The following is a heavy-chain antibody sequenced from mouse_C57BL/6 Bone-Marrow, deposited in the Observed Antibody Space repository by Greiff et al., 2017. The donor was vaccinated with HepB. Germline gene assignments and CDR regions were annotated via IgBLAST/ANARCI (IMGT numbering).Heavy chain of an antibody. CDR1: GFSLTSYG. J-gene: IGHJ1*03. D-gene: IGHD2-1*01. Sequence: VKLMESGPGLVQPSQSLSITCTVSGFSLTSYGVHWVRQPPGKGLEWLGVIWSGGSTDYNAAFISRLSISKDNSKSQVFFKMNSLQADDTAIYYCAKRGILLWELHWYFDVWGTGTTVTVSS. CDR2: IWSGGST. CDR3: AKRGILLWELHWYFDV. V-gene: IGHV2-4*01.